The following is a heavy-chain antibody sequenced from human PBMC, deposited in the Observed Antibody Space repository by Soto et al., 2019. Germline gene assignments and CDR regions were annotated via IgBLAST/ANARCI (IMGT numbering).Heavy chain of an antibody. V-gene: IGHV1-69*02. CDR3: AKGALEAATPH. CDR1: GGTFSSYT. J-gene: IGHJ4*02. Sequence: QVQLVQSGAEVKKPGSSVKVSCKASGGTFSSYTISWVRQAPGQGLEWMGRIIPILGIANYGQKFQGKVTITADKSTSTGYMGVSRLGSEDTAVDYCAKGALEAATPHWGQGTLVTVSS. CDR2: IIPILGIA. D-gene: IGHD2-15*01.